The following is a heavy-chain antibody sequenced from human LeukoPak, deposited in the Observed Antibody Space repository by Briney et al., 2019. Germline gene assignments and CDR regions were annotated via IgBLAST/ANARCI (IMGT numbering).Heavy chain of an antibody. J-gene: IGHJ6*03. CDR2: VDYSADST. V-gene: IGHV3-21*01. D-gene: IGHD5-24*01. CDR3: ARSSRDGYNLIDYMDV. CDR1: GFTLSSYE. Sequence: GGSLRLSCTVSGFTLSSYEMSWIRQAPGKGLEWVSSVDYSADSTHYADSVKGRFTISRNNAKNSLYLQMNSLRVEDTALYYCARSSRDGYNLIDYMDVWGKRTTVTVSS.